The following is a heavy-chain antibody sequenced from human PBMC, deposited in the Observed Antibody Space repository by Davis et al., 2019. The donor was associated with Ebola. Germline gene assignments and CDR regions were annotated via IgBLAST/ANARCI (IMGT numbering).Heavy chain of an antibody. CDR1: GGSVSSGDYY. Sequence: SETLSLTCTVSGGSVSSGDYYWIWIRQPPGKGLEWIGYIHYSGSSYYKPSLESRVTMSLDTSKNQFSLKLSSVTAADTAVYFCARWVPYCRGANCYSDYWGQGTLVTVSS. V-gene: IGHV4-30-4*01. CDR2: IHYSGSS. J-gene: IGHJ4*02. D-gene: IGHD2-21*01. CDR3: ARWVPYCRGANCYSDY.